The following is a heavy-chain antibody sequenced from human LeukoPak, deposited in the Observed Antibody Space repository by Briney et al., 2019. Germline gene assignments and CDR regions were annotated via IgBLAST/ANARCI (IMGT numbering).Heavy chain of an antibody. CDR1: GGSISSYY. V-gene: IGHV4-59*01. J-gene: IGHJ3*02. Sequence: SETLSLTCTVSGGSISSYYWSWIRPPPGKGLEWIGYIYYSGSTNYNPSLKSRVTISVDTSKNQFSLKLSSVTAADTAVYYCARHGGIEAFDIWGQGTMVTVSS. CDR2: IYYSGST. CDR3: ARHGGIEAFDI. D-gene: IGHD3-16*01.